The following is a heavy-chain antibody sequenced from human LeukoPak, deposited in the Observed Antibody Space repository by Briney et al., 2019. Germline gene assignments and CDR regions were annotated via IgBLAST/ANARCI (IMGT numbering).Heavy chain of an antibody. CDR1: AYTFTDYY. V-gene: IGHV1-2*06. CDR2: INPSSGDT. J-gene: IGHJ4*02. D-gene: IGHD3-3*01. CDR3: ARAYNRFLEWLLLV. Sequence: GASVKVSCKASAYTFTDYYVHWVRQAPGQGLEWMGRINPSSGDTNYAQNFQGRVTMTRDTSISTAYMELSRLRSDDTAVYYCARAYNRFLEWLLLVWGQGTLVTVSS.